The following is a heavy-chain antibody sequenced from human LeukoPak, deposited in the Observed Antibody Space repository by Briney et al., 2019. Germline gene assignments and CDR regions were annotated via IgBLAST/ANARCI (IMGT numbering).Heavy chain of an antibody. D-gene: IGHD2-2*01. CDR2: ISGSGGST. Sequence: GGSLRLSCAASGFTFSSYAMSWVRQAPGKGLEWVSAISGSGGSTYYADSVKGRFTISRDNSKNTLYLQMNSLRAEDTAVYYCAKDSDIVVVPAARAPLAIGYFQHWGQGTLVTVSS. J-gene: IGHJ1*01. CDR3: AKDSDIVVVPAARAPLAIGYFQH. CDR1: GFTFSSYA. V-gene: IGHV3-23*01.